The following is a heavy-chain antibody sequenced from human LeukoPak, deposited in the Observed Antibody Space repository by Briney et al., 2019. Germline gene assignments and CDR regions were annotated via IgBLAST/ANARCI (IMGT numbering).Heavy chain of an antibody. V-gene: IGHV4-59*01. J-gene: IGHJ3*02. CDR2: IYYSGST. CDR3: ARGVYSGSYPGVNAFDI. CDR1: GGSISSYY. Sequence: SETLSLTCTVSGGSISSYYWSWIRQPPGKGLEWIGYIYYSGSTNYNPSLKSRVTISVDTSKNQFSLKLSSVTAADTAVYYCARGVYSGSYPGVNAFDIWGQGTMVTVSS. D-gene: IGHD1-26*01.